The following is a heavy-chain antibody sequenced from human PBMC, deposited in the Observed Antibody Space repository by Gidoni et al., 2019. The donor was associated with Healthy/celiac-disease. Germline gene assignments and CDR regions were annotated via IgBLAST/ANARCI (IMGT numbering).Heavy chain of an antibody. CDR1: GFTFSRYC. J-gene: IGHJ3*02. V-gene: IGHV3-33*01. D-gene: IGHD5-12*01. CDR3: ARGGDGYNPFDAFDI. Sequence: QVQLVESGGGVVQPGRSLRLSCAASGFTFSRYCMHWVRQAPGKGLEWVAVIWYDGSNKYYADSVKGRFTISRDNSKNTLYLQMNSLRAEDTAVYYCARGGDGYNPFDAFDIWGQGTMVTVSS. CDR2: IWYDGSNK.